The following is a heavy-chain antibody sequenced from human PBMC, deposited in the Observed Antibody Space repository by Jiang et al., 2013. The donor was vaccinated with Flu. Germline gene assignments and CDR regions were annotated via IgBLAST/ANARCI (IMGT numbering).Heavy chain of an antibody. CDR2: INPSGGST. CDR3: ARGSEAMIVVVILDY. Sequence: SGAEVKKPGASVKVSCKASGYTFTSYYMHWVRQAPGQGLEWMGIINPSGGSTSYAQKFQGRVTMTRDTSTSTVYMELSSLRSEDTAVYYCARGSEAMIVVVILDYWGQGTLVTVSS. J-gene: IGHJ4*02. V-gene: IGHV1-46*01. CDR1: GYTFTSYY. D-gene: IGHD3-22*01.